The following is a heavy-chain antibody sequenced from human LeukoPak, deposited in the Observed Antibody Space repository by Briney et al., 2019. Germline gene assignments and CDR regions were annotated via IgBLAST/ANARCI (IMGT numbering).Heavy chain of an antibody. D-gene: IGHD2-21*02. CDR3: AKEVDCPSDCLFFHS. J-gene: IGHJ4*02. Sequence: GGTLRLSCAASGFTVSSNYMSWVRQAPGKGLEWVSVIYSGGSTYYSDSVKGRFTISRDNSRDSVFLQMNSLRPEDTALYHCAKEVDCPSDCLFFHSWGQGTLVTVSS. CDR2: IYSGGST. CDR1: GFTVSSNY. V-gene: IGHV3-53*05.